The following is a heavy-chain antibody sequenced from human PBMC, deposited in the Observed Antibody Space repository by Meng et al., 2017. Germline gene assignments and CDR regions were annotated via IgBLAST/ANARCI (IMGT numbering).Heavy chain of an antibody. D-gene: IGHD6-25*01. CDR3: ARDEDISAAGKLFGDY. J-gene: IGHJ4*02. Sequence: QVQTVYVGAEWKKPGASVKVSCKPSGYNFPDYYIHWVRRAPGQGLEWMGRINPKSGDTHYAQKFQARVTMTGDTSISTAYMGLSGLRSDDTAMYYCARDEDISAAGKLFGDYWGQGTLVTVSS. CDR2: INPKSGDT. V-gene: IGHV1-2*06. CDR1: GYNFPDYY.